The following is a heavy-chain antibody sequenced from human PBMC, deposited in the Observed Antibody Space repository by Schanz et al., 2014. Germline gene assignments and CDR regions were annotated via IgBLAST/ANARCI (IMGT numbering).Heavy chain of an antibody. CDR2: RGSGGST. CDR3: AKVWKDHRIAGRPGWSDGMNV. Sequence: VQLVESGGGLIQPGGSLRLSCAVSGFTVNTNYMSWVRQAPGKGLEWVSCIRGSGGSTLYADSVQGRFTISRDDSKNMLYLQMNSLRAEDTAVYYCAKVWKDHRIAGRPGWSDGMNVWGQGTTVTVSS. D-gene: IGHD6-6*01. V-gene: IGHV3-53*01. J-gene: IGHJ6*02. CDR1: GFTVNTNY.